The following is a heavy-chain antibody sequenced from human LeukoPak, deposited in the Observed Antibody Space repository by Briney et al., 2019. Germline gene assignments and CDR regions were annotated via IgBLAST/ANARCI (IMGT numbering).Heavy chain of an antibody. V-gene: IGHV1-24*01. J-gene: IGHJ5*02. D-gene: IGHD3-9*01. CDR1: GYTLTELS. Sequence: ASVKVSCKVSGYTLTELSMHWVRQAPGKGLEWMGGFDPEDGEAIYAQKFQGRVTMTEDTSTDTAYMELSSLRSEDTAVYYCATWFTPRRNNWFDPWGQGTLVTVSS. CDR3: ATWFTPRRNNWFDP. CDR2: FDPEDGEA.